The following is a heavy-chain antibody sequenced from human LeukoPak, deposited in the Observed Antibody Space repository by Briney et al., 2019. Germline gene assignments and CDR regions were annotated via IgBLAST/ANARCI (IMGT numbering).Heavy chain of an antibody. Sequence: ASVKVSCKASGYTFTSYGISWVRQAPGQGLEWMGWNSAYNGNTNYAQKLQGRVTMTTDTSTSTAYMELRSLRSDDTAVYYCARDQGITMIVVVRGGPFDYWGQGTLVTISS. CDR1: GYTFTSYG. CDR3: ARDQGITMIVVVRGGPFDY. CDR2: NSAYNGNT. J-gene: IGHJ4*02. D-gene: IGHD3-22*01. V-gene: IGHV1-18*01.